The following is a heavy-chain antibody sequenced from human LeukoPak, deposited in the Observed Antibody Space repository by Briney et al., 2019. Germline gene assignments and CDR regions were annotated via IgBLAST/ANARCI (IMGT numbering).Heavy chain of an antibody. CDR1: GFSFSTYS. Sequence: PGGSLRLSCAASGFSFSTYSFSWVRQAPGKGLEWVSGISASGGDTFYADSVKGRFTISRDNSKNTLSLQMNSLRVEDTAVYYCAREGIAAAGHDYWGQGTLVTVSS. CDR3: AREGIAAAGHDY. V-gene: IGHV3-23*01. CDR2: ISASGGDT. J-gene: IGHJ4*02. D-gene: IGHD6-13*01.